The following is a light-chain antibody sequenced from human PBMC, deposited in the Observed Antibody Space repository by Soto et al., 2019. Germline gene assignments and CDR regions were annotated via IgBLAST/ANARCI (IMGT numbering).Light chain of an antibody. J-gene: IGLJ2*01. CDR2: GSS. Sequence: QSVLTQPPSVSGAPGQRVTISCTGSSSNIGAGYDVHWYQQLPGTAPKLLIYGSSSRPSGVPDRFSGSKSGTSASLAITGLQAEDEADYYCQSYDSSLRGVFGGGTKLTVL. CDR3: QSYDSSLRGV. CDR1: SSNIGAGYD. V-gene: IGLV1-40*01.